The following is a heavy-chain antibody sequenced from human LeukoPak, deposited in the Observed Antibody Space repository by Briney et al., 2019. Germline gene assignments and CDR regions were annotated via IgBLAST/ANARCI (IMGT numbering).Heavy chain of an antibody. CDR3: ARRGRKAAAGGSRSARDIDY. V-gene: IGHV4-39*07. D-gene: IGHD6-13*01. CDR1: GGSISSSSYY. CDR2: IYYSGST. Sequence: SETLSLTCTVSGGSISSSSYYWGWIRQPPGKGLEWIGSIYYSGSTYYNPSLKSRVTISVDTSKNQFSLKLSSVTAADTAVYYCARRGRKAAAGGSRSARDIDYWGQGTLVTVSS. J-gene: IGHJ4*02.